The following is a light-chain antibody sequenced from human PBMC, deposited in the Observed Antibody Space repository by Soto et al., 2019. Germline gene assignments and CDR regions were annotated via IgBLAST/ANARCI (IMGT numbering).Light chain of an antibody. CDR2: NTS. J-gene: IGKJ4*02. V-gene: IGKV3-11*01. CDR3: QQRSDWPPT. CDR1: QSISRH. Sequence: EIVLTQSPATLSLSPGERATLSCRASQSISRHLAWYQQIPGQAPRLLIYNTSNRATGIPARFRGSGSVTDFTLTISSLEPEDFAVYHCQQRSDWPPTFGGRTKLEIK.